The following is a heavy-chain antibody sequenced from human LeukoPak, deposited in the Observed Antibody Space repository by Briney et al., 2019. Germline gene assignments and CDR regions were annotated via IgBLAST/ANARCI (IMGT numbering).Heavy chain of an antibody. J-gene: IGHJ4*02. Sequence: KSGGSLRLSCAASGFTFSNYAMSWVRQAPGKGLEWVSAISGRGGNPYYADSVKGRFSISRDNSKNTVFLQMNSLRAEDTAVYYCAKDLVPGVAVAGTGFDSWGQGTLVTVSS. D-gene: IGHD6-19*01. CDR3: AKDLVPGVAVAGTGFDS. CDR1: GFTFSNYA. CDR2: ISGRGGNP. V-gene: IGHV3-23*01.